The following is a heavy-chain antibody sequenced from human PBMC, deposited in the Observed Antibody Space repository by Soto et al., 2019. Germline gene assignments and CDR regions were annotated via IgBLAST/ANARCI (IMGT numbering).Heavy chain of an antibody. CDR2: INPNSGGT. CDR3: ARVLEPEWIQLNNWFDP. D-gene: IGHD5-18*01. V-gene: IGHV1-2*02. J-gene: IGHJ5*02. Sequence: ASVKVSCKASGYTFTGYYIHWVRQAPGQGLEWMGWINPNSGGTNYAQKFQGRVTMTRDTSISTAYMELSRLRSDDTAVYYCARVLEPEWIQLNNWFDPWGQGTLVTVSS. CDR1: GYTFTGYY.